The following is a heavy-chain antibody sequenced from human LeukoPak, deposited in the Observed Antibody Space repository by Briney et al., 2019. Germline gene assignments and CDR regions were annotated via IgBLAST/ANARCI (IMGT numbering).Heavy chain of an antibody. Sequence: ASVKVSCKASGYTFTGYYMHWVRQAPGQGLEWMGWINPSGGSTSYAQKFQGRVTMTRDTSTSTVYMELSSLRSEDTAVYYCARGGGYYGSPDGSYYYYGMDVWGQGTTVTVSS. V-gene: IGHV1-46*01. CDR2: INPSGGST. CDR3: ARGGGYYGSPDGSYYYYGMDV. CDR1: GYTFTGYY. D-gene: IGHD3-10*01. J-gene: IGHJ6*02.